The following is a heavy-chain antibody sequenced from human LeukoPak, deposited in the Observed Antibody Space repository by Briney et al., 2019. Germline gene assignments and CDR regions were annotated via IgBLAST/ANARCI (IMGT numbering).Heavy chain of an antibody. D-gene: IGHD3-22*01. CDR1: AFTFTTYT. J-gene: IGHJ3*01. V-gene: IGHV3-21*01. CDR3: ARARGSSGYYTDAFDV. Sequence: GGSLRLSCAPSAFTFTTYTMNWVRQAPGKGLEWVSSISSSSSYIYYADSVKGRFTISRDDAKNSLYLQMNSLRAEDTAVYYCARARGSSGYYTDAFDVWGQGTMVTVSS. CDR2: ISSSSSYI.